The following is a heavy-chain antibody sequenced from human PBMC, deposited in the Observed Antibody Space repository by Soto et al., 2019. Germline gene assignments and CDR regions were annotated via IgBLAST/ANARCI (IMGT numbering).Heavy chain of an antibody. J-gene: IGHJ4*02. CDR1: GGTFSSYA. Sequence: SVKVSCKASGGTFSSYAISWVRQAPGQGLEWMGGIIPIFGTANYAQKFQGRVTITADESTSTAYMELSSLRSEDTAVYYCARDPSSGWYGLDFDYWGQGTLVTVSS. CDR3: ARDPSSGWYGLDFDY. CDR2: IIPIFGTA. D-gene: IGHD6-19*01. V-gene: IGHV1-69*13.